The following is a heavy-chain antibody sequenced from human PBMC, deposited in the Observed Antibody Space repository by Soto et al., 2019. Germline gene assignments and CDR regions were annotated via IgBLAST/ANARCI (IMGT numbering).Heavy chain of an antibody. CDR1: GYTFTSYG. J-gene: IGHJ2*01. V-gene: IGHV1-18*01. CDR3: ARFHMTTVTTVYWYFDL. Sequence: QVQLVQSGAEVKKPGASVKVSCKASGYTFTSYGISWVRQAPGQGLEWMGWISAYNGNTNYAQKLQGRVTMTTDTSTSTAYMELRSLRSDDTAVYYCARFHMTTVTTVYWYFDLWGRGTLVTVSS. CDR2: ISAYNGNT. D-gene: IGHD4-17*01.